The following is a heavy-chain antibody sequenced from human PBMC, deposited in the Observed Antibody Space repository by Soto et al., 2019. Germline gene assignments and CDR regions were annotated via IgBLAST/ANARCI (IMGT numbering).Heavy chain of an antibody. Sequence: TQCVNCTVSGDSISSGTYYWSWVRQHPGKGLEWTGYIFYSGSTYSNPSLQSRVTISVDTSNNQFSLNLNSVTAADTAVYYCAREPKDYYDSSGYYYGVDYWGQGTLVTVSS. CDR1: GDSISSGTYY. CDR3: AREPKDYYDSSGYYYGVDY. D-gene: IGHD3-22*01. CDR2: IFYSGST. J-gene: IGHJ4*02. V-gene: IGHV4-31*03.